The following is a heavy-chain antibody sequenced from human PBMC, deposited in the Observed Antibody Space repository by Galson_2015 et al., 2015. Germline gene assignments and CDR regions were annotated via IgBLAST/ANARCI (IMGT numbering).Heavy chain of an antibody. CDR3: AATSGTHVWFYFDL. Sequence: SVKVSCKGAGFTFSSSVVLWVRQAPGQRLEWIGWIVVGGGQASYAQKFHQRVTITRDLSTNTVSMELSSLRSEDTAEYYCAATSGTHVWFYFDLWGRGALVTVSS. D-gene: IGHD3-10*01. V-gene: IGHV1-58*01. J-gene: IGHJ2*01. CDR2: IVVGGGQA. CDR1: GFTFSSSV.